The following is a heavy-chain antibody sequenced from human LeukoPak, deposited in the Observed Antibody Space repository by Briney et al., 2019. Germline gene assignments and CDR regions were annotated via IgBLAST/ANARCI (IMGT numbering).Heavy chain of an antibody. V-gene: IGHV3-23*01. D-gene: IGHD3-10*01. CDR1: GFRFSNYA. J-gene: IGHJ4*02. CDR3: AKSYYGSGSYYMQCDY. CDR2: ISGSGGST. Sequence: GGSLRLSCAASGFRFSNYAMSWVRQAPGKGPEWVSGISGSGGSTYYADSVKGRFTISRDNSKNMLYLQVNSLRAEDTAVYYCAKSYYGSGSYYMQCDYWGQGTLVTVSS.